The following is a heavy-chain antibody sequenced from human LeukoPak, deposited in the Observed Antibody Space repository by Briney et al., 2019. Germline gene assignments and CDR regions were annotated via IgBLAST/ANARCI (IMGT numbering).Heavy chain of an antibody. J-gene: IGHJ4*02. V-gene: IGHV3-48*01. CDR3: ARDYKYAFDN. CDR2: IGIDSGNT. CDR1: GFTFSDYS. D-gene: IGHD5-24*01. Sequence: GGSLRLSCAASGFTFSDYSMNWVRQAPGKGLEWISYIGIDSGNTNYADSVKGRFTISADKAKNSLYLQMNSLRVEDSAVYYCARDYKYAFDNWGQGTVVTVSS.